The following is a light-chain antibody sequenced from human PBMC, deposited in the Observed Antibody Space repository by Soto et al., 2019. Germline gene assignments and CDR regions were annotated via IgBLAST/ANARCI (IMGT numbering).Light chain of an antibody. CDR1: SSDIGGYDY. CDR3: TSYSDGRTIYV. CDR2: EVS. V-gene: IGLV2-14*01. J-gene: IGLJ1*01. Sequence: QSVLTQPASVYGSPGQSITISCTGTSSDIGGYDYVSWYQHHPGKVPKLLIYEVSNRPSGVSTRFSGSKSGNTASLTISGLQAEDEADYFCTSYSDGRTIYVFGSGTKLPVL.